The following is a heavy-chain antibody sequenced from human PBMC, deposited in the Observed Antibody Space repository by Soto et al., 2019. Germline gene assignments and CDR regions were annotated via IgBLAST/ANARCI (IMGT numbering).Heavy chain of an antibody. V-gene: IGHV3-30*18. D-gene: IGHD6-19*01. Sequence: GGSLRLSCVSSGFSFRSYGMDWVRQAPGKGLEWVAVISYDGSNKYYADSVKGRFTISRDNSKNTLYLQMNSLRAEDTAVYYCAKDDSSGGGYYYYGVDVWGQGTTVTVSS. CDR3: AKDDSSGGGYYYYGVDV. CDR2: ISYDGSNK. CDR1: GFSFRSYG. J-gene: IGHJ6*02.